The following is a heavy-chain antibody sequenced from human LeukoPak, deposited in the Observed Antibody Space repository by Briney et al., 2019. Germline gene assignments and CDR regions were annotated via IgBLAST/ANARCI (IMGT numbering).Heavy chain of an antibody. V-gene: IGHV1-69*06. CDR3: ASRDSYGYDYYYYYMDV. D-gene: IGHD5-18*01. J-gene: IGHJ6*03. CDR1: GGTFSSYA. CDR2: IIPIFGTA. Sequence: ASVKVSCKASGGTFSSYAISWVRQAPGQGLEWMGGIIPIFGTANYAQKFQGRVTITADKSTSTAYMELSSLRSEDTAVYYCASRDSYGYDYYYYYMDVWGKGTTVTVSS.